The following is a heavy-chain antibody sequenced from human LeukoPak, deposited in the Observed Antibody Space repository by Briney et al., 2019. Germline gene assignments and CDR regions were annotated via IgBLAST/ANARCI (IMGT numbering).Heavy chain of an antibody. Sequence: SETLSLICTVSGGSVSTYPYYWAWTRQSPGKGLEWIGNVFSRGTTYYNPSLKSRVTISMDTSKNQFSLILNSVTAADTAIYFCARLPTGYPNWFDPWGQGTLVTVSS. V-gene: IGHV4-39*01. CDR3: ARLPTGYPNWFDP. CDR2: VFSRGTT. J-gene: IGHJ5*02. CDR1: GGSVSTYPYY. D-gene: IGHD3-9*01.